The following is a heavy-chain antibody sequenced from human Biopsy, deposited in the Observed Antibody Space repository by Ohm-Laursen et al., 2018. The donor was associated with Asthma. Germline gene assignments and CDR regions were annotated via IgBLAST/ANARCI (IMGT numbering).Heavy chain of an antibody. J-gene: IGHJ6*02. Sequence: SLRLSCAASGFTFSTYGMHWVRQAPGKGLEWVAYIAWDGINSYYADSVKGRFTISRDNSWNTLYLQKNSLRADDTAVYYCARAGESDLVGGLDVWGQGTTVIVS. D-gene: IGHD2-21*01. V-gene: IGHV3-30*03. CDR3: ARAGESDLVGGLDV. CDR1: GFTFSTYG. CDR2: IAWDGINS.